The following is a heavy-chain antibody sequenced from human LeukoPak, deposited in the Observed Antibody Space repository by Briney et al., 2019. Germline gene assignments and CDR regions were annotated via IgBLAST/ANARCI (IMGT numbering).Heavy chain of an antibody. D-gene: IGHD3-3*01. J-gene: IGHJ6*02. Sequence: PGGSLRLSCAASGFTFSSYGMHWVRQAPGKGLEWVAVIWYDGSNKYYADSVKGRFTISRDNSKNTLYLQMNSLRAEDTAVYYCASGRFLEPTYGMDVWGQGTLVAVSS. V-gene: IGHV3-33*01. CDR1: GFTFSSYG. CDR2: IWYDGSNK. CDR3: ASGRFLEPTYGMDV.